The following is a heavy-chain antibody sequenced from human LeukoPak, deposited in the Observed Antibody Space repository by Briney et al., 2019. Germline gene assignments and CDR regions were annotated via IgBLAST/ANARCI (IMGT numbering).Heavy chain of an antibody. CDR1: GFTFSSYA. CDR2: ISGSGGST. J-gene: IGHJ4*02. CDR3: ANGVSGSYSRFDY. D-gene: IGHD1-26*01. V-gene: IGHV3-23*01. Sequence: GGSLRLSCAASGFTFSSYAMSWVRQAPGKGLEWVSAISGSGGSTYYADSVKGRFTISRDNSKNTLYLQMNSLRAEDMAVYYCANGVSGSYSRFDYWGQGTLVTVSS.